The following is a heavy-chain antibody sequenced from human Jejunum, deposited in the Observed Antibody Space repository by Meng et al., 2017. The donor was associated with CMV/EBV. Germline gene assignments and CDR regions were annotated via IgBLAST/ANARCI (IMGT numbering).Heavy chain of an antibody. CDR3: ARAQGYYDSSGYYNSYYYYGMDV. D-gene: IGHD3-22*01. J-gene: IGHJ6*02. Sequence: MNWDRQAPGKGLEWVAGINDNGAGTGYADSVKGRFTISRDNAKNSLYLQMNSLRAEDTALYYCARAQGYYDSSGYYNSYYYYGMDVWGQGTTVTVSS. CDR2: INDNGAGT. V-gene: IGHV3-20*03.